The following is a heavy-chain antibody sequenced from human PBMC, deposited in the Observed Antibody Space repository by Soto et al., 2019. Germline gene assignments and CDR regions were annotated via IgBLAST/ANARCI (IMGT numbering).Heavy chain of an antibody. Sequence: ASVKVSCKASGYTFTNYAMHWVRQAPGQRLEWMGWINGGNGNTKYSQKFRDRVTITRDTSASTAYMELSSLTSEDSGVYYCARDGAVTGTINFDCCGQRTLVTLSS. J-gene: IGHJ4*02. D-gene: IGHD6-19*01. CDR2: INGGNGNT. CDR3: ARDGAVTGTINFDC. V-gene: IGHV1-3*01. CDR1: GYTFTNYA.